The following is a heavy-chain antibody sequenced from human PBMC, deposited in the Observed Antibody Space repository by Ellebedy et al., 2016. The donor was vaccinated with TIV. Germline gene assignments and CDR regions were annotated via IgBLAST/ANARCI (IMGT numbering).Heavy chain of an antibody. D-gene: IGHD5-24*01. CDR2: IREDGGDK. J-gene: IGHJ4*02. CDR3: ARVGRSPHNWSFDY. CDR1: GFSFSDYW. Sequence: GESLKISCATPGFSFSDYWRAWVRQAPGKGLEWVANIREDGGDKYYLDSMKGRFTISRDDAETTTLLQMNSLRAEDTALYFCARVGRSPHNWSFDYWGQGTLVTVSS. V-gene: IGHV3-7*01.